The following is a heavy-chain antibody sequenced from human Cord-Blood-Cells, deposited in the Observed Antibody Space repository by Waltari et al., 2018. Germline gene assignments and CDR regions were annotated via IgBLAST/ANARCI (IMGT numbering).Heavy chain of an antibody. J-gene: IGHJ2*01. CDR1: GGSISSYY. Sequence: QVQLQESGPGLVKPSGTLSLTCTVSGGSISSYYWRWIRQPPGKGLEWIGYIYYSGSTNYNPSLKSRVTISVDTSKNQFSLKLSSVTAADTAVYYCARLYCSGGSCYWYFDLWGRGTLVTVSS. CDR2: IYYSGST. V-gene: IGHV4-59*01. CDR3: ARLYCSGGSCYWYFDL. D-gene: IGHD2-15*01.